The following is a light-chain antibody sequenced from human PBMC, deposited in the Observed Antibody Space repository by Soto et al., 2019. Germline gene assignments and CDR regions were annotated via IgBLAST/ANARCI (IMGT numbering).Light chain of an antibody. J-gene: IGKJ4*01. CDR1: QSLSSNY. V-gene: IGKV3-20*01. Sequence: EIVLTQSPGTLSLSPGDRATLSCRASQSLSSNYLAWYQQKPGQDPRLLIYGASSRATGIPDRFSGSGSGTDFPLTISRLEPEDFAGYYCQQYDTSPPLTFGGGTKVEIE. CDR2: GAS. CDR3: QQYDTSPPLT.